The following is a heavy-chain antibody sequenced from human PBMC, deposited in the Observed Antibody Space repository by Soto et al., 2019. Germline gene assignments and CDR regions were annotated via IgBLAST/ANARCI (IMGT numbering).Heavy chain of an antibody. CDR1: GFTFSSYW. V-gene: IGHV3-7*01. J-gene: IGHJ4*02. D-gene: IGHD6-6*01. Sequence: GGSLRLSCAASGFTFSSYWMSWVRQAPGKGLEWVANIKQDGSEKYYVDSVKGRFTISRDNAKNSLYLQMNSLRAEDTAVYYCARDKVEYSSRVKNFDYWGQGTLVTVSS. CDR2: IKQDGSEK. CDR3: ARDKVEYSSRVKNFDY.